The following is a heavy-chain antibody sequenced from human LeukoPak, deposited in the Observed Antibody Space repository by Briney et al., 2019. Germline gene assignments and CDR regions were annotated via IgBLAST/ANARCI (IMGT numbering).Heavy chain of an antibody. Sequence: RGESLKISCKGSGYSFSTYWIGWVRQMPGKGLEWMGIIYPGDSDTRYSPSFQGQVTFSADKSISTAYLQWSSLEASDTAIYYCARPRVVGATDPFDYWGQGTLVTVSS. D-gene: IGHD1-26*01. CDR1: GYSFSTYW. V-gene: IGHV5-51*01. CDR3: ARPRVVGATDPFDY. CDR2: IYPGDSDT. J-gene: IGHJ4*02.